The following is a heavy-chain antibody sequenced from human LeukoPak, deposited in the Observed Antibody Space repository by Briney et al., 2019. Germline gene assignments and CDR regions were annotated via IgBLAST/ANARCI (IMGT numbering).Heavy chain of an antibody. V-gene: IGHV1-69*13. CDR3: ARVVLKCSSTSCYYYYGMSV. Sequence: GASVKVSCKASGGTFSSYAISWVRQAPGQGLEWMGGIIPIFGTANYAQKFQGRVTITADESTSTAYMELSSLRSEDTAVYYCARVVLKCSSTSCYYYYGMSVWGQGTTVTVSS. CDR1: GGTFSSYA. D-gene: IGHD2-2*01. J-gene: IGHJ6*02. CDR2: IIPIFGTA.